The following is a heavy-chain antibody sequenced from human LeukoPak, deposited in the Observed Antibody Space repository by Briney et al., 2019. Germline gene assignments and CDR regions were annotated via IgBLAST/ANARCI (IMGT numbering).Heavy chain of an antibody. V-gene: IGHV1-46*01. CDR3: ARSTYYYDSRGSNWFDP. CDR2: INPSGGST. CDR1: GYTFTSYY. J-gene: IGHJ5*02. D-gene: IGHD3-22*01. Sequence: ASVKVSCKASGYTFTSYYMHWVRQAPGQGLEWMGIINPSGGSTSYAQKFQGRVTMTRDTSTSTVYMELSSLRSEDTAVYYCARSTYYYDSRGSNWFDPWGQGTLVTVSS.